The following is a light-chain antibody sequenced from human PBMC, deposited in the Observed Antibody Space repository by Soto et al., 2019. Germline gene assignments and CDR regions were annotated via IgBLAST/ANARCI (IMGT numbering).Light chain of an antibody. J-gene: IGKJ1*01. CDR3: QQYNSYSRT. Sequence: DVQMTQSPSSLSASVGDRVTITCRASQSINNWLAWYQQKPGKAPKFLIYDASTLETGVPSRFSGSASGTEFTLTISGLQPEDVASYYCQQYNSYSRTFGQGTKVEIK. CDR1: QSINNW. V-gene: IGKV1-5*01. CDR2: DAS.